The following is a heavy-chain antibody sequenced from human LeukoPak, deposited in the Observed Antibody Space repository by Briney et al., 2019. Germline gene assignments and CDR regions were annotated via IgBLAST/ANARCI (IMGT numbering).Heavy chain of an antibody. D-gene: IGHD3-3*01. V-gene: IGHV1-2*02. CDR2: INPNSGGT. Sequence: ASVKVSCKASGYTFTGYYMHWVRQAPGQGLEWMGWINPNSGGTNYAQKFQGRVTMTRDTSISTAYMELSRLRSDDTAVYYCARVLGGVAPADYWGQGTLVTVSS. CDR3: ARVLGGVAPADY. CDR1: GYTFTGYY. J-gene: IGHJ4*02.